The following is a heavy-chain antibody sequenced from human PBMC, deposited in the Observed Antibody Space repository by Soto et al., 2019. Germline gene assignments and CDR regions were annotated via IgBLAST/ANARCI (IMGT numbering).Heavy chain of an antibody. CDR2: INAGNGNT. J-gene: IGHJ4*02. Sequence: QVQLVQSGAEVKKPGASVKVSCKASGYTFTSYAMHWVRQAPGQRLEWMGWINAGNGNTKYSQKFQGRVTITRDTSASPAYMELSRLGSEDTAVYYCARDLGGWPDYWGQGTLVTVSS. D-gene: IGHD2-15*01. CDR3: ARDLGGWPDY. V-gene: IGHV1-3*01. CDR1: GYTFTSYA.